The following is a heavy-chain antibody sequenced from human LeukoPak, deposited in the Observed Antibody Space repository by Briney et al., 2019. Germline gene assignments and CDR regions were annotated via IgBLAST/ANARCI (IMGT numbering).Heavy chain of an antibody. CDR1: GLSVSSNY. Sequence: GGSLRLSCVASGLSVSSNYMSWVRQAPGKGLEWVGRIISRTDGGTTDYASPVKGRFTISRDDSKNTLYLQMNSLKTEDTAVYYCTTESYDTWGQGTLVTVSS. CDR2: IISRTDGGTT. V-gene: IGHV3-15*01. CDR3: TTESYDT. J-gene: IGHJ4*02. D-gene: IGHD3-16*01.